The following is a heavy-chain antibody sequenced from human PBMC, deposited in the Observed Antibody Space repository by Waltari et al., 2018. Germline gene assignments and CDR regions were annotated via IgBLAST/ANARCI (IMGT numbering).Heavy chain of an antibody. CDR3: AGDSSSSSWYGGFDY. CDR1: GGSIRSSSYY. CDR2: ICYSGST. J-gene: IGHJ4*02. Sequence: QLQLQESGPGLVKPSETLSLTCTVSGGSIRSSSYYGGWIRQPPGKGLDWLGGICYSGSTYYNPSLKSRVTISVDTSKTQFSLKLSSVTAADTAVYYCAGDSSSSSWYGGFDYWGQGTLVTVSS. V-gene: IGHV4-39*07. D-gene: IGHD6-13*01.